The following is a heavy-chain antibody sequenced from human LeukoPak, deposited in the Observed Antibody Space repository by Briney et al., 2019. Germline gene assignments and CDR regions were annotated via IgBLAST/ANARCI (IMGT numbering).Heavy chain of an antibody. V-gene: IGHV3-23*01. CDR1: GFTFSNYA. CDR3: ASYNYDSSGYYNY. Sequence: PGGSLRLSCAASGFTFSNYAMCWGRQAPGKGLEWVSAIGGGGGSTYYADSVKGRFTISRDNSKNTLYLQMNSLRAEDTAVYYCASYNYDSSGYYNYWGQGTLVTVSS. D-gene: IGHD3-22*01. J-gene: IGHJ4*02. CDR2: IGGGGGST.